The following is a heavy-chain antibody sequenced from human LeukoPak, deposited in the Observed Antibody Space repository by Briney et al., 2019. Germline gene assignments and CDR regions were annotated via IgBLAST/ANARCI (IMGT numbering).Heavy chain of an antibody. D-gene: IGHD3-10*01. CDR1: GFTFSTYW. J-gene: IGHJ5*02. CDR2: IDSDGSGA. Sequence: GGSLRLSCAASGFTFSTYWMHWVRQAPGMGLVWVSRIDSDGSGASYADSVKGRFTISRDNAKNTLYLQMNSLRAEDTAVYYCARIGPSGSGSYFFLDPWGQGTLVTVSS. CDR3: ARIGPSGSGSYFFLDP. V-gene: IGHV3-74*01.